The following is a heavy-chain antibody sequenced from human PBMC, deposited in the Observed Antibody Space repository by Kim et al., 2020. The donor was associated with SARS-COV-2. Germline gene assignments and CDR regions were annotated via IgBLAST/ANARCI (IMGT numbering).Heavy chain of an antibody. CDR2: ISVSGGST. D-gene: IGHD6-13*01. CDR1: GFTFSSYA. CDR3: AKDSYSSSWFEAFDI. J-gene: IGHJ3*02. V-gene: IGHV3-23*01. Sequence: GGSLRLSCAASGFTFSSYAMSWVRQAPGKGLEWVSAISVSGGSTYYADSVKGRFTISRDNSKNTLYLQMNSLRAEDTAIYYFAKDSYSSSWFEAFDIWGQGAMVTFSS.